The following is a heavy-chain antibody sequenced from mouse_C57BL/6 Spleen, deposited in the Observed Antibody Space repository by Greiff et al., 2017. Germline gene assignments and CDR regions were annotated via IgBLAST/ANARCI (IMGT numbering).Heavy chain of an antibody. V-gene: IGHV5-9-1*02. D-gene: IGHD1-1*01. CDR2: ISSGGDYI. Sequence: EVHLVESGEGLVKPGGSLKLSCAASGFTFSSYAMSWVRQTPEKRLAWVAYISSGGDYIYYADTVKGRFTISRDNARNTLYLQMSSLKSEDTAMYYCTRGDYGSALDYWGQGTTLTVSS. CDR3: TRGDYGSALDY. CDR1: GFTFSSYA. J-gene: IGHJ2*01.